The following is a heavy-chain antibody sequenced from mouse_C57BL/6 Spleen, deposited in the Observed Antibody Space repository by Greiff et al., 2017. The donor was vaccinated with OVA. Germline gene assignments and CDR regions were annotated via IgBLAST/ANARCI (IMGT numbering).Heavy chain of an antibody. D-gene: IGHD2-13*01. Sequence: VKVVESGAELVRPGTSVKVSCKASGYAFTNYLIEWVKQRPGQGLEWIGVINPGSGGTNYNEKFKGKATLTADKSSNTAYMQLSSLTSRDSAVYFCAREGDNEAWFAYWGQGTLVTVSA. J-gene: IGHJ3*01. V-gene: IGHV1-54*01. CDR1: GYAFTNYL. CDR3: AREGDNEAWFAY. CDR2: INPGSGGT.